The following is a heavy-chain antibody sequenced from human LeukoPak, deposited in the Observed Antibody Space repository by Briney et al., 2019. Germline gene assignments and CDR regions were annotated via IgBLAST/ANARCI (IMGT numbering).Heavy chain of an antibody. J-gene: IGHJ4*02. D-gene: IGHD6-19*01. CDR2: IRYDGSNK. CDR3: ARNFRGIAVAGPTPDY. Sequence: QSGGSLRLSCAASGFTFSSYGMHWVRQAPGKGLEWVAFIRYDGSNKYYADSVKGRFTISRDNSKNTLYLQMNSLRAEDTAVYYCARNFRGIAVAGPTPDYWGQGTLVTVSS. CDR1: GFTFSSYG. V-gene: IGHV3-30*02.